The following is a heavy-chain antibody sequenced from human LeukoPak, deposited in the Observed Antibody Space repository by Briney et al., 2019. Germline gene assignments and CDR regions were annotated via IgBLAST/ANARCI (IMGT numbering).Heavy chain of an antibody. D-gene: IGHD3-3*01. V-gene: IGHV3-7*01. Sequence: GGSLRLSCAASGFTFSSYWMSWVRQAPGKGLEWVANIKQDGSEKYYVDSVKGRFTISRDNATNSLYLQMNSLRAEDTAVYYCALPSLYYDFWSGYHYYFDYWGQGTLVTVSS. J-gene: IGHJ4*02. CDR2: IKQDGSEK. CDR3: ALPSLYYDFWSGYHYYFDY. CDR1: GFTFSSYW.